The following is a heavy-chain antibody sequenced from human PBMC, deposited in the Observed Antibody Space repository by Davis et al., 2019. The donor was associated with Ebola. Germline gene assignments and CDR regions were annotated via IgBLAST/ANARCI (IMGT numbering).Heavy chain of an antibody. V-gene: IGHV3-30*03. J-gene: IGHJ4*02. CDR3: ASDRGYSSGSGTYPVF. CDR2: ISYDGTYK. CDR1: GFTFSRYG. Sequence: GGSLRLSCEASGFTFSRYGMHWVRQAPGKGLEWVAVISYDGTYKFYADFVRGRFSISRDNSKNTLYLQINSLVSEDTAVYYCASDRGYSSGSGTYPVFWGQGTLVTVSS. D-gene: IGHD3-10*01.